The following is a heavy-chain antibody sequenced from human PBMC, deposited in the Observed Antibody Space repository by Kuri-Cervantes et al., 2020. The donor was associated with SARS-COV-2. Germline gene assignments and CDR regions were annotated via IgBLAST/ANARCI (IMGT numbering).Heavy chain of an antibody. D-gene: IGHD4-17*01. Sequence: GESLKISCAASGFTFSSYSMNWVRQAPGKGLAWVSYISSSSSTIYYADSVKGRFTISRDNAKNSLYLQMNSLRAEDTAVYYCARGFPTVTTWLGYYYYGMDVWGQGTTVTVSS. CDR3: ARGFPTVTTWLGYYYYGMDV. CDR1: GFTFSSYS. V-gene: IGHV3-48*01. J-gene: IGHJ6*02. CDR2: ISSSSSTI.